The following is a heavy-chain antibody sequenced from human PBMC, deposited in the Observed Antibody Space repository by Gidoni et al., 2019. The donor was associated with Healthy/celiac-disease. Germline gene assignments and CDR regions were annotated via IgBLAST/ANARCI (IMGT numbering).Heavy chain of an antibody. CDR1: GGSISSGSYY. CDR3: ARDHNDYGDYGYYYYGMDV. CDR2: IYTSVST. D-gene: IGHD4-17*01. Sequence: QVQLQESGPGLVKPSQTLSLTCTVSGGSISSGSYYWSWIRQPAGKGLEWIGRIYTSVSTNYNPSLKSRVTISVDTSKNQFSLKLSSVTAADTAVYYCARDHNDYGDYGYYYYGMDVWGQGTTVTVSS. J-gene: IGHJ6*02. V-gene: IGHV4-61*02.